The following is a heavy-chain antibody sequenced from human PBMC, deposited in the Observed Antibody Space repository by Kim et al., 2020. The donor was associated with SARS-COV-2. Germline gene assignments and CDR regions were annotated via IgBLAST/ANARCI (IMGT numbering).Heavy chain of an antibody. CDR1: GGSISSGSYY. J-gene: IGHJ4*02. D-gene: IGHD2-15*01. CDR3: ARLGAGLIDY. V-gene: IGHV4-61*02. CDR2: IYTSGST. Sequence: SETLSLTCTVSGGSISSGSYYWSWIRQPAGKGLEWIGRIYTSGSTNYNPSLKSRVTISVDTSKNQFSLKLSSVTAADTAVYYCARLGAGLIDYWGQGTLVTVSS.